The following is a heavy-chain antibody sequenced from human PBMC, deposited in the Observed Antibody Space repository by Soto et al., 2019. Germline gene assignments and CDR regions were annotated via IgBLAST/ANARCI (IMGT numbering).Heavy chain of an antibody. Sequence: QVQLVESGGGVVQPGWSLRRSCAASGFSISDYGMEWVRQAPGKGLEWVALISYDGNNTYYADSVKGRFTISRDNSKDTLFLQMTGLRAEDTAVYYCAKGAGDRLSLGMDVWGQGTTVTVSS. V-gene: IGHV3-30*18. CDR2: ISYDGNNT. CDR1: GFSISDYG. D-gene: IGHD1-26*01. J-gene: IGHJ6*02. CDR3: AKGAGDRLSLGMDV.